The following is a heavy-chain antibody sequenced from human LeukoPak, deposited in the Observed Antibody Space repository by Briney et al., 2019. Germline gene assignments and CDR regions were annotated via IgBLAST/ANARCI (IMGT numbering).Heavy chain of an antibody. V-gene: IGHV4-39*01. Sequence: SETLSLTCTVSGGSIRSSSYFWGWIRQPPGKGLEWFGSIYYSGSTSYNPSLKSRVTISVDTSKNQFTLKLSSVTAADTAVYYCAATLYDTSGYYPPNYWGQGTLVTVSS. J-gene: IGHJ4*02. CDR3: AATLYDTSGYYPPNY. CDR2: IYYSGST. D-gene: IGHD3-22*01. CDR1: GGSIRSSSYF.